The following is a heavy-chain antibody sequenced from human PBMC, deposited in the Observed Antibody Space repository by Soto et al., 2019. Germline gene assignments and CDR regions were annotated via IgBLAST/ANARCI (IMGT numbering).Heavy chain of an antibody. CDR3: ARADFDSPGWRQFVM. CDR2: ASQSGNT. CDR1: GRCFTGHF. J-gene: IGHJ4*02. V-gene: IGHV4-34*01. Sequence: SQTLSLTCTLAGRCFTGHFWSWVRQPPGKVLDWNGEASQSGNTKYYPSLRSPVTLSVDSSKSQISLALTSVTAAYTAVYYCARADFDSPGWRQFVMGGQGALVDAST. D-gene: IGHD3-9*01.